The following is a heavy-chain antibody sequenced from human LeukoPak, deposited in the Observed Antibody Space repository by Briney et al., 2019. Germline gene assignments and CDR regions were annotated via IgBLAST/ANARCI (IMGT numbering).Heavy chain of an antibody. CDR1: GYTLTELS. CDR3: ATDSHYYYGMDV. Sequence: GASVKVSCKVSGYTLTELSMHWVRQAPGKGLEWMGGFDPEDGETIYAQKFQGRVTMTEDTSTDTAYMELSSLRSEDTAVYYCATDSHYYYGMDVWGQGTTVTVSS. CDR2: FDPEDGET. V-gene: IGHV1-24*01. J-gene: IGHJ6*02.